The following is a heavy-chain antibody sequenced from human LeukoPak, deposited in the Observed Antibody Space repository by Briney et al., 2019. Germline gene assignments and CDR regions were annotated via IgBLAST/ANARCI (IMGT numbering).Heavy chain of an antibody. CDR2: ISSSGGST. Sequence: PGGSRRLSCAASGFTFSSYAMSWVRQAPGKGLEWVSAISSSGGSTYYADSVKGRFTISRDNSKNTLYLQMNSLRAEDTAVYYCARGIVVSPAAPYSWFDPRGQGTLVTVSS. V-gene: IGHV3-23*01. CDR3: ARGIVVSPAAPYSWFDP. J-gene: IGHJ5*02. CDR1: GFTFSSYA. D-gene: IGHD2-2*01.